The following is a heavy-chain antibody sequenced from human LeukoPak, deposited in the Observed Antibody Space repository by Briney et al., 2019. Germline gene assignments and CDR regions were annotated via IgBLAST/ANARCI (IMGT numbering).Heavy chain of an antibody. D-gene: IGHD2-2*01. Sequence: SETLSLTCTVSGGSISSYYWSWIWQPPGKGLEWIGYIYYSGSTNYNPSLKSRVTISVDTSKNQFSLKLSSLRSEDTAVYYCARGPDIVVLNNAFDIWGQGTMVTVSS. CDR2: IYYSGST. J-gene: IGHJ3*02. CDR3: ARGPDIVVLNNAFDI. V-gene: IGHV4-59*01. CDR1: GGSISSYY.